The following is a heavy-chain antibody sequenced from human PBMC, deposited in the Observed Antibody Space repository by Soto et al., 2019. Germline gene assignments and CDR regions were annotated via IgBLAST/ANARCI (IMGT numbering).Heavy chain of an antibody. V-gene: IGHV3-30*18. CDR3: GKDSYYDSSGYYSGDY. CDR1: GFTFSSYG. CDR2: ISYDGSNK. D-gene: IGHD3-22*01. Sequence: QVQLVESGGGVVQPGRSLRLSCAASGFTFSSYGMHWVRQAPGKGLEWVAVISYDGSNKYYADSVKGRFTISRDNSKNTLYLQMNSLRAEDTAVYYCGKDSYYDSSGYYSGDYWGQGTLVTVSS. J-gene: IGHJ4*02.